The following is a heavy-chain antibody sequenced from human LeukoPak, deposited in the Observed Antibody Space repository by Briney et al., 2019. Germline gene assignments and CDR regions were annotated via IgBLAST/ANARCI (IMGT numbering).Heavy chain of an antibody. Sequence: HPGGSLRLSCAASGFTVSSKYMTWVRQAPGKGLEWVSLIYSAGSTYYADSVKGRFTISRDNSKNTVYLQMNSLRVEDTAVYYCARAPLLYFDWCYFDYWGQGALVTVSS. CDR2: IYSAGST. V-gene: IGHV3-53*01. CDR3: ARAPLLYFDWCYFDY. CDR1: GFTVSSKY. J-gene: IGHJ4*02. D-gene: IGHD3-9*01.